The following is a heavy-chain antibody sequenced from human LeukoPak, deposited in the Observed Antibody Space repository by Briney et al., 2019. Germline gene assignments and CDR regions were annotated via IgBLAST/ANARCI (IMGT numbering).Heavy chain of an antibody. CDR3: ARGIVVVVAATPSYYYYYGMDV. J-gene: IGHJ6*02. D-gene: IGHD2-15*01. CDR1: GGSFSGYY. V-gene: IGHV4-34*01. Sequence: PSETLSLTCAVYGGSFSGYYWSWVRQPPGKGLEWIGEINHSGSTNYNPSLKSRVTISVDTSKNQFSLKLSSVTAADTAVYYCARGIVVVVAATPSYYYYYGMDVWGQGTTVTVSS. CDR2: INHSGST.